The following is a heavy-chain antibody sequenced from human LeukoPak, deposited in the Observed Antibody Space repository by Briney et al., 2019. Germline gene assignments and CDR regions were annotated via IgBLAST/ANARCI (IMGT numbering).Heavy chain of an antibody. CDR2: MNRNSGNT. V-gene: IGHV1-8*01. Sequence: ASVKVSCKASGYTFTSYDINWVRQATAQGLEWLGWMNRNSGNTGYAQKLQRRVTMTRNTSIGTAYMELSSLRSEDTAVYYCARVPSQVDYWGQGTLVTVSS. CDR1: GYTFTSYD. J-gene: IGHJ4*02. CDR3: ARVPSQVDY.